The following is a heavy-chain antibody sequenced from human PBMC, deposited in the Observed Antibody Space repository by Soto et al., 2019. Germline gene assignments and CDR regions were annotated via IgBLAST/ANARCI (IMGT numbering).Heavy chain of an antibody. CDR2: ISSDGSNE. D-gene: IGHD3-22*01. CDR3: AKRSSASYIEY. Sequence: QVHLVESGGGVVQPGRSLRLSCAASGFTFRSYGMYWIRQAPGKGLEWVAVISSDGSNEYYGDSVKGRFTVSRDNSKNTVYLQMNSLRAEDTAVYYCAKRSSASYIEYWGQGSLVNVSS. CDR1: GFTFRSYG. V-gene: IGHV3-30*18. J-gene: IGHJ4*02.